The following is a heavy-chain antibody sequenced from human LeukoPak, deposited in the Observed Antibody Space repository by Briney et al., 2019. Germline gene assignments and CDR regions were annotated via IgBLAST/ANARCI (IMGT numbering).Heavy chain of an antibody. CDR3: AREMF. V-gene: IGHV3-7*01. D-gene: IGHD3-10*02. CDR1: GFTISTYW. CDR2: IDQYGSEK. Sequence: PGGSLRFSCVVSGFTISTYWMTWVRQAPGKGLEWVANIDQYGSEKYYVESVKGRFTISRDNAKNSLYLQMNSLRVEDTAVYYCAREMFWGQGTPVTVSS. J-gene: IGHJ4*02.